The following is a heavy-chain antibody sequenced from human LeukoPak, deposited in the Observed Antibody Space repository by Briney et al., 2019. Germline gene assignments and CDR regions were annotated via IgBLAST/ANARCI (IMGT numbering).Heavy chain of an antibody. CDR2: ISSSSSYI. D-gene: IGHD6-13*01. CDR3: AREGAAAAPY. J-gene: IGHJ4*02. CDR1: GFTFSSYS. V-gene: IGHV3-21*01. Sequence: GGSLRLSCAASGFTFSSYSMNWVRQAPGKGLEWVSAISSSSSYIYYADSVKGRFTISRDNARNSLYLQMNSLRAEDTAMYYCAREGAAAAPYWGQGTLVTVSS.